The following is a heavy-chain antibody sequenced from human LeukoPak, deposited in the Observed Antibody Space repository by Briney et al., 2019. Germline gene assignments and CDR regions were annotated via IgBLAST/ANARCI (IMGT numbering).Heavy chain of an antibody. Sequence: ASVKVSCKTSGYTFTGYYMHWVRQAPGRGLEWMGWINPNSGGTNYAQKFQGWVTMTRDTSISTAYMELSRLRSDDTAVYYCARAGYCSGGSCYSYYYYYGMDVWGQGTTVTVSS. CDR1: GYTFTGYY. D-gene: IGHD2-15*01. V-gene: IGHV1-2*04. CDR3: ARAGYCSGGSCYSYYYYYGMDV. J-gene: IGHJ6*02. CDR2: INPNSGGT.